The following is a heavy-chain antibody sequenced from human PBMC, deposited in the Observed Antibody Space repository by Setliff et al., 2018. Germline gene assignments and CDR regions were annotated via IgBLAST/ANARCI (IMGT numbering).Heavy chain of an antibody. CDR2: IRYDGSNK. J-gene: IGHJ6*03. CDR1: GFTFSSYG. V-gene: IGHV3-30*02. Sequence: GGSLRLSCAASGFTFSSYGMHWVRQAPGKGLEWVAFIRYDGSNKYYADSVKGRFTISRDNSKNTLYLQMNRLRAEDTDVYYCAKASSSWYRGIYYYYYYMDVWGKGTTVTVSS. D-gene: IGHD6-13*01. CDR3: AKASSSWYRGIYYYYYYMDV.